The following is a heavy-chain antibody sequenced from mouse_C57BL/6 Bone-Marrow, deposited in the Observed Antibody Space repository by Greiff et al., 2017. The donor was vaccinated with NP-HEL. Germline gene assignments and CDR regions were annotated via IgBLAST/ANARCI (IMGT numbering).Heavy chain of an antibody. V-gene: IGHV1-72*01. J-gene: IGHJ4*01. Sequence: QVQLQQPGAELVKPGASVKLSCKASGYTFTSYWMHWVKQRPGRGLEWIGRIDPNRGGTKYNEKFKSKATLTVDKPSSTAYMQLSSLTSEDSAVYYCARRGLRHAMDYWGQGTSVTVSS. CDR1: GYTFTSYW. CDR3: ARRGLRHAMDY. CDR2: IDPNRGGT. D-gene: IGHD2-4*01.